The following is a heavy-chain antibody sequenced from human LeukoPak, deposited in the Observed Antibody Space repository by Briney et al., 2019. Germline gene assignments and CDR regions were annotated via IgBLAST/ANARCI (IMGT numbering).Heavy chain of an antibody. J-gene: IGHJ3*02. CDR2: TIPRFGTA. Sequence: GASVKVSCKAAGGTFSSFGISWLRQAPGQGLEWMGGTIPRFGTAHYAQDFQGRVTMTADTVLNIAFLELSSLRSEDTAVYYCARGEDSNSRWGKDVFDIWGRGTMLIVSS. D-gene: IGHD4-11*01. CDR1: GGTFSSFG. V-gene: IGHV1-69*06. CDR3: ARGEDSNSRWGKDVFDI.